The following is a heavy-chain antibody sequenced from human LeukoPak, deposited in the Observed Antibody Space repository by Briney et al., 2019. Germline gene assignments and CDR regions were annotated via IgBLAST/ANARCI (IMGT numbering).Heavy chain of an antibody. V-gene: IGHV4-39*07. CDR3: ASQRLYDILTGYLLDAFDI. D-gene: IGHD3-9*01. CDR1: GDSIGSSSDY. Sequence: PSETLSLTCTVSGDSIGSSSDYWGWIRQPPGKGLEWIGNAYYGGTTYDNPSLKSRVTISLDTSKNQFSLRLSSMTAADTAVYYCASQRLYDILTGYLLDAFDIWGQGTMVTVSS. J-gene: IGHJ3*02. CDR2: AYYGGTT.